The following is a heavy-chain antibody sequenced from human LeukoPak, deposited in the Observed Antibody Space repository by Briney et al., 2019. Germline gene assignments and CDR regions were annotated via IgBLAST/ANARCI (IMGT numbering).Heavy chain of an antibody. CDR1: GYSFANYW. J-gene: IGHJ4*02. V-gene: IGHV5-51*01. CDR3: ARRGPNAPFDY. CDR2: IYPGDSDT. D-gene: IGHD2-8*01. Sequence: GESLKISCKGSGYSFANYWIGWVRQMPGKGLEWMGIIYPGDSDTRYSPSFQGQVTISADKSISTAYLQRSTLKASDTAMYYCARRGPNAPFDYWGQGTLVTVSS.